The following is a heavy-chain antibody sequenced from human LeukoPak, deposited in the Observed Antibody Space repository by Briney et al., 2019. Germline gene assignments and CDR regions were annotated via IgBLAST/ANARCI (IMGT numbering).Heavy chain of an antibody. V-gene: IGHV1-46*01. CDR1: GYTFTSYY. J-gene: IGHJ4*02. D-gene: IGHD1-26*01. Sequence: GASVKVSCKASGYTFTSYYMHWVRQAPGQGLEWMGIINPSGGSTSYAQKFQGRVTMTTDTSTSTAYMELRSLRSDDTAVYYCARREVRGSYFIFWGQGTLVTVSS. CDR3: ARREVRGSYFIF. CDR2: INPSGGST.